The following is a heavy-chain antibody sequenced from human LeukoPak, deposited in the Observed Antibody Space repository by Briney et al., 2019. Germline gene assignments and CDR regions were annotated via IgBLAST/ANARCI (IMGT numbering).Heavy chain of an antibody. V-gene: IGHV3-9*01. Sequence: GRSLRLSCAASGFTFGDYAMHWVRQAPGKGLEWVSGIIWNSGSIGYADSVKGRFTISRDNTKNSLYLQMNSLRAEDTALYYCAKSPSRWYRENWFDPWGQGTLVTVSS. J-gene: IGHJ5*02. D-gene: IGHD1-26*01. CDR1: GFTFGDYA. CDR3: AKSPSRWYRENWFDP. CDR2: IIWNSGSI.